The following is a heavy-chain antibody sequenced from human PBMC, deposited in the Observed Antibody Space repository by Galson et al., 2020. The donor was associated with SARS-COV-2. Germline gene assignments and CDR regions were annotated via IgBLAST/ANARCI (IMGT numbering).Heavy chain of an antibody. D-gene: IGHD6-13*01. Sequence: SETLSLTCTVSGGSISSPSYWTCVRQPPGKGLEWIGEIYHSGSTNYNPSLKSRVSISVDKSKNQFSLRLSSVTAADTAVYYCARGRSSSNWSHYDFDSWGQGTLVTVSS. J-gene: IGHJ4*02. CDR1: GGSISSPSY. CDR3: ARGRSSSNWSHYDFDS. V-gene: IGHV4-4*02. CDR2: IYHSGST.